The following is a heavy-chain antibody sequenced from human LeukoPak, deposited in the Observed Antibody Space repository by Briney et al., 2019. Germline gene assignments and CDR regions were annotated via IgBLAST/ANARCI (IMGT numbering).Heavy chain of an antibody. CDR2: IRSKANNYAT. D-gene: IGHD5-18*01. Sequence: GGSLRLSCAASGFTFSGSAMHWVRQASGKGLEWVGRIRSKANNYATAFAASVKGRFTISRDDSKNTAYLQMNGLKAEDTAVYYCARPGPSVDTAMVAWGQGTLVTVSS. J-gene: IGHJ5*02. CDR1: GFTFSGSA. V-gene: IGHV3-73*01. CDR3: ARPGPSVDTAMVA.